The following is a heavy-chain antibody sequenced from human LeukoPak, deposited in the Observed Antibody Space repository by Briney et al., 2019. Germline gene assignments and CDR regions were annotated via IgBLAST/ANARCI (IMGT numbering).Heavy chain of an antibody. CDR2: IKADGSQQ. CDR3: TRNSLDY. CDR1: GFTFSDYA. J-gene: IGHJ4*02. Sequence: GGSLRLSCVVSGFTFSDYAMRWLRQAPGKGLEWVANIKADGSQQYYVDSVRGRFTITRDNAENSLYLQMNSLRAEDTAVYYCTRNSLDYWGLGTLVTVSS. V-gene: IGHV3-7*03.